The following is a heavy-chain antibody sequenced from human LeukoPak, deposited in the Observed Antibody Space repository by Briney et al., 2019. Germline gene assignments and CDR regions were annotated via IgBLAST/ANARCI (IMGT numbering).Heavy chain of an antibody. CDR1: GFTFRSYS. V-gene: IGHV3-21*06. CDR3: VRERFHGSGAPKFDF. J-gene: IGHJ4*02. Sequence: PGGSLRLSCAASGFTFRSYSMNWVRQTPRKGLEWVSCISGSGSYIYYADSVKGRFTISRDNAKNSLHLQVNSLRAEDTAVYYCVRERFHGSGAPKFDFWGQGTLVTVSS. CDR2: ISGSGSYI. D-gene: IGHD3-10*01.